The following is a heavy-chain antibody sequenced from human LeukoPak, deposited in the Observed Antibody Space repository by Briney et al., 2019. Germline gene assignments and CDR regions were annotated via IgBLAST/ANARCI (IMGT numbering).Heavy chain of an antibody. J-gene: IGHJ4*02. CDR2: ISSSSSYI. CDR1: GFTFSSYS. V-gene: IGHV3-21*01. CDR3: AREGVAVAGLEY. D-gene: IGHD6-19*01. Sequence: GGSLRLSCAASGFTFSSYSMNWVRQAPGKGLEWVSSISSSSSYIYYADSVKGRFTISRDNAKNSLYLQMNSLRAEDTAVYYSAREGVAVAGLEYWGQGTLVTVSS.